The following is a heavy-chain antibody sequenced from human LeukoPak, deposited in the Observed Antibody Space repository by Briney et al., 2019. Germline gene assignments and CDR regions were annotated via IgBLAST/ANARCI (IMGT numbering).Heavy chain of an antibody. CDR1: GYTFTSYG. J-gene: IGHJ6*02. Sequence: GASVKVSCKASGYTFTSYGISWVRQAPGQGLEWMGWISAYNGNTNYAQKLQGRVTMTTDTSTSTAYMELRSLRSDDTAVYYCARVLVGATRYYYYYGMDVWGQGTTVTVSS. CDR3: ARVLVGATRYYYYYGMDV. CDR2: ISAYNGNT. V-gene: IGHV1-18*01. D-gene: IGHD1-26*01.